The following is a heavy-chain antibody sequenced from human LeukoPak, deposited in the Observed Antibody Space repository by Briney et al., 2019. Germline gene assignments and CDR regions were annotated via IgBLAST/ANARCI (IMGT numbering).Heavy chain of an antibody. CDR1: GFTFRNYG. CDR3: ATTRGSSFDY. CDR2: ISHDGRNK. V-gene: IGHV3-30*03. J-gene: IGHJ4*02. D-gene: IGHD2-2*01. Sequence: PGGSLRLSCAAFGFTFRNYGMHWVRQAPGKGLEWVAVISHDGRNKYYVESVKGRFTISRDESKTTLYLQMSSLRAEDTAVYYCATTRGSSFDYWGQGTLVTVSS.